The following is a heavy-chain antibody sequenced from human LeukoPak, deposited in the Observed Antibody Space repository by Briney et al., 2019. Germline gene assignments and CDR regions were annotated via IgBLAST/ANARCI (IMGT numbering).Heavy chain of an antibody. Sequence: GASVNVSCKASGYTFTNYGISWVRQPPGQGLGWMGWMNPNSGNTGYAPKFQGRVSMTSNTSTSTAYIELNSLRSEDTAVYYCARGQGNSGPFWDYWGQGTLVTVSS. J-gene: IGHJ4*02. CDR2: MNPNSGNT. CDR1: GYTFTNYG. V-gene: IGHV1-8*02. D-gene: IGHD4-23*01. CDR3: ARGQGNSGPFWDY.